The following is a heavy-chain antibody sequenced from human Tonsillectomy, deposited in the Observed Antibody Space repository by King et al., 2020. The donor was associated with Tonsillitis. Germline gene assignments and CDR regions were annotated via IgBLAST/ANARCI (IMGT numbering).Heavy chain of an antibody. D-gene: IGHD3-9*01. CDR3: ARDYDIGWLAMDV. CDR2: TYYNGRT. V-gene: IGHV4-61*01. Sequence: QLQESGPGLVKPSETLSLTCTVSGDSVSSGNYYWSWIRQPPGQGPEWIGYTYYNGRTKYNPALKSRVTISVDMSKNQFSLKLSSVTAADTAVYYCARDYDIGWLAMDVWGQGTTVTVSS. CDR1: GDSVSSGNYY. J-gene: IGHJ6*02.